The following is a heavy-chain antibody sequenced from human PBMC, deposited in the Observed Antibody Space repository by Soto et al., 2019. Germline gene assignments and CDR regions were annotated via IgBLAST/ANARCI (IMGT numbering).Heavy chain of an antibody. CDR2: ISYDGSNK. Sequence: QVQLVESGGGVVQPGRSLRLSCAASGFTFSSYGMHWVRQAPGKGLEWVAVISYDGSNKYYADSVKGRFTISRDNSKNTLYLQMNSLRAEDTAVYYCAKDGGGNYEPLDYWGQGTLVTVSS. D-gene: IGHD1-26*01. CDR3: AKDGGGNYEPLDY. J-gene: IGHJ4*02. CDR1: GFTFSSYG. V-gene: IGHV3-30*18.